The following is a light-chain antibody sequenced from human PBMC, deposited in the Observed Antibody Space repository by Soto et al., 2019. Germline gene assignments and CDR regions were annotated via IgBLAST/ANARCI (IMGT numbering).Light chain of an antibody. CDR2: DAS. CDR3: QQYNSYST. V-gene: IGKV1-5*01. J-gene: IGKJ1*01. CDR1: QSISNW. Sequence: DIQMTQSPSTLSASVGVRVIVTCRASQSISNWLAWYQQKPGKAPKLLIYDASTLEGGVPSRFRGSGSGTEFTLTISSLQPDDFATYYCQQYNSYSTFGQGTKVDI.